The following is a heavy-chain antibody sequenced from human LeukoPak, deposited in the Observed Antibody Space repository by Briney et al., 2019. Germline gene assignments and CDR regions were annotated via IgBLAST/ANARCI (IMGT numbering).Heavy chain of an antibody. CDR2: INPNSGGT. CDR3: ASDCSSTSCYRQFDY. V-gene: IGHV1-2*02. D-gene: IGHD2-2*02. CDR1: GYTFTGYY. J-gene: IGHJ4*02. Sequence: ASVKVSCKASGYTFTGYYMHWVRQAPGQGLERMGWINPNSGGTNYAQKFQGRVTMTRDTSISTAYMELSRLRSDDTAVYYCASDCSSTSCYRQFDYWGRGTLVTVSS.